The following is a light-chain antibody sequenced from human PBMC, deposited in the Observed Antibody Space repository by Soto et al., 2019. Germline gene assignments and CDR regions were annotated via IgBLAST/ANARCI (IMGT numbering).Light chain of an antibody. CDR2: EVS. Sequence: QSALTQPPSASGSPGQSVTISCTGTSSDVGGYNYVSWYQQHPGKAPKLMIYEVSKRPSGVPDRFSGSKSGNTASLTVSELQAEDEADYYCSSYAGSTMGVFGGGTKLTVL. V-gene: IGLV2-8*01. CDR3: SSYAGSTMGV. J-gene: IGLJ3*02. CDR1: SSDVGGYNY.